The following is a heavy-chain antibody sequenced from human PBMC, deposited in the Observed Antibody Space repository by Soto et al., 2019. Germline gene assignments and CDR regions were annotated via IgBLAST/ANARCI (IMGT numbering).Heavy chain of an antibody. D-gene: IGHD3-10*01. Sequence: SETLSLTCAVSGGSISSGSYYWSWIRQPPGKGLEWIGYIYYSGSTNYNPSLKSRVTISVDTSKNQFSLKLSSVTAADTAVYYCARLWSTGYYYYYGMDVWGQGTTVTVS. CDR2: IYYSGST. CDR3: ARLWSTGYYYYYGMDV. J-gene: IGHJ6*02. V-gene: IGHV4-61*01. CDR1: GGSISSGSYY.